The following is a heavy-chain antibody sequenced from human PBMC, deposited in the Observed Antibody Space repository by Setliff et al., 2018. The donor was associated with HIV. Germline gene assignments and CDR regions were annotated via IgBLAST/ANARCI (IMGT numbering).Heavy chain of an antibody. Sequence: ASVKVSCKASGYTFTSYGISWVRQAPGQGLEWMGWTSDYNGNTNYAQKLQGRVTMTTDTSTSTAYMEVRSMRSDDTAVYYCARDRLNVYSSGRAFDIWGQGTMVTVSS. CDR3: ARDRLNVYSSGRAFDI. CDR1: GYTFTSYG. V-gene: IGHV1-18*01. D-gene: IGHD6-19*01. CDR2: TSDYNGNT. J-gene: IGHJ3*02.